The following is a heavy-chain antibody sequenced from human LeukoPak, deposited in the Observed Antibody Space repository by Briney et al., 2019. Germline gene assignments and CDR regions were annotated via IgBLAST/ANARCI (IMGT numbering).Heavy chain of an antibody. CDR3: ARDRVGATNY. Sequence: GGSLRLSCAASGFTFSSYAMSWVRQAPGKGLEWVSTISGSGSNTFYADSVQGRFTISRDNAKNSLYLQMNSLRAEDTAVYYCARDRVGATNYWGQGTLVTVSS. CDR1: GFTFSSYA. CDR2: ISGSGSNT. D-gene: IGHD1-26*01. J-gene: IGHJ4*02. V-gene: IGHV3-23*01.